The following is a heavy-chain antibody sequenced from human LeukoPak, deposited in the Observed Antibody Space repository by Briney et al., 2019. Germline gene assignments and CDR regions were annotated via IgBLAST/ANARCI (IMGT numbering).Heavy chain of an antibody. V-gene: IGHV3-33*08. CDR3: ARDFCSGGSCYPDAFDI. CDR1: GFTFSNYA. D-gene: IGHD2-15*01. CDR2: IWYDGTNT. J-gene: IGHJ3*02. Sequence: GGSLRLSCSASGFTFSNYAMHWVRQAPGKGLEWVAVIWYDGTNTYYADSVKGRFTISRDNSKNTLYLQMNSLRAEDTAVYYCARDFCSGGSCYPDAFDIWGQGTMVTVSS.